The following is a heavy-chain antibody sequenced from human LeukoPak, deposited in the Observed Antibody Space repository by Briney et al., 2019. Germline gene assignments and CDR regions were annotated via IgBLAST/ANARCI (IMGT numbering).Heavy chain of an antibody. J-gene: IGHJ4*02. CDR2: IYHSGST. CDR1: GGSISSSSYY. V-gene: IGHV4-39*07. Sequence: SETLSLTCTVSGGSISSSSYYWGWIRQPPGKGLEWIGSIYHSGSTYYNPSLKSRVTISVDTSKNQFSLKLSSVTAADTALYYCAKDPKGYSSGWSGPDYWGQGTLVTVSS. CDR3: AKDPKGYSSGWSGPDY. D-gene: IGHD6-19*01.